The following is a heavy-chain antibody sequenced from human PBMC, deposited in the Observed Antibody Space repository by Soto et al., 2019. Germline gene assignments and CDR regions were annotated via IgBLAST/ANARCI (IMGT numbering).Heavy chain of an antibody. Sequence: GGCLRLSCAFSVLSVTNAWLSWVRQTPGRGLDRVRLSKAKTDRRYTIQYAASVKGRFIISRDDSKDVLYLEMNSLKTDDTGVYYCSTAGQWYLLTASYFEHWGQGTPVTVSS. V-gene: IGHV3-15*01. CDR2: SKAKTDRRYTI. CDR3: STAGQWYLLTASYFEH. J-gene: IGHJ4*02. CDR1: VLSVTNAW. D-gene: IGHD3-9*01.